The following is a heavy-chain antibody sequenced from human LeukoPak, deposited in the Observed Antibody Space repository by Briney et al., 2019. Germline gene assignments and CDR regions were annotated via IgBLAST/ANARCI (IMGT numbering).Heavy chain of an antibody. J-gene: IGHJ1*01. Sequence: SETLSLTCTVSGGSITAYYWTWIRQPPGKGLEWIGYIYHSGTTNYNPSLRSRVTISVDTSKNQFSLRLNSVTAADTAVYYCAQLAPYSPAYSQHWGQGTLDTVSS. V-gene: IGHV4-59*01. CDR3: AQLAPYSPAYSQH. CDR1: GGSITAYY. CDR2: IYHSGTT. D-gene: IGHD2-21*01.